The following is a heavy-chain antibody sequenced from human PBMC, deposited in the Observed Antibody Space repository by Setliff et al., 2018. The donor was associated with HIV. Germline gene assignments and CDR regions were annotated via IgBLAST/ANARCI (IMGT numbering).Heavy chain of an antibody. J-gene: IGHJ5*02. V-gene: IGHV4-59*01. D-gene: IGHD3-10*01. CDR2: VYYRGST. Sequence: PSETLSLTCTVSGGSMSSYYWSWIRQTPGKGLEWIGYVYYRGSTNYNPSLKSRVTISIDTSNNQFSLKMTSMTAADTAVYYCVGGIRGARFSPWGQGTLVTV. CDR1: GGSMSSYY. CDR3: VGGIRGARFSP.